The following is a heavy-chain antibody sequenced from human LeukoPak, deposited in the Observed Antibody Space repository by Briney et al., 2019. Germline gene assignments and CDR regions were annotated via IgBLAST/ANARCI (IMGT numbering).Heavy chain of an antibody. J-gene: IGHJ4*02. CDR1: GFTFSSYA. D-gene: IGHD3-10*01. Sequence: PGGSLRLSCAASGFTFSSYAMSWVRQAPGKGREWVSAISGSGGSTYYADSGKGRFTISRDNSKNPLYLQMNSLRAEDTAVYYCTMVRGVILDPLDYWGQGTLVTVSS. CDR2: ISGSGGST. V-gene: IGHV3-23*01. CDR3: TMVRGVILDPLDY.